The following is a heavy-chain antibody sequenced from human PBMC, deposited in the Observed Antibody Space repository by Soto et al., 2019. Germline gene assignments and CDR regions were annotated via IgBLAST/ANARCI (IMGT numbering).Heavy chain of an antibody. J-gene: IGHJ3*01. CDR2: VNTDGGTS. Sequence: EVQLVESGGDLVRPGGSLRLSCAASGFTFSGHWMHWVRQVPGKGLEWVSRVNTDGGTSAYADSVKGRFTISRENAKNPPYLQMSGRRAGDAAVYYCARGAGYCGRTGCYRRAFDPWGQGTTVSVSS. D-gene: IGHD2-2*01. CDR3: ARGAGYCGRTGCYRRAFDP. CDR1: GFTFSGHW. V-gene: IGHV3-74*03.